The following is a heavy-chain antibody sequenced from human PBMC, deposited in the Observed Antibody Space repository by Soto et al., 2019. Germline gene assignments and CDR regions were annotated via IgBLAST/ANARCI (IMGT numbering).Heavy chain of an antibody. J-gene: IGHJ1*01. CDR3: GRDRPMYFWSGYYWG. CDR2: IIPIFGTA. D-gene: IGHD3-3*01. V-gene: IGHV1-69*01. Sequence: QVQLVQSGAEVKKPGSSVKVSCKASGGTFSSYAISWVRQAPGQGLEWMGGIIPIFGTANYAQKFQGRVTINADESTSTAYIELTSLRSEDTGVYYCGRDRPMYFWSGYYWGWGQGTLVTVSS. CDR1: GGTFSSYA.